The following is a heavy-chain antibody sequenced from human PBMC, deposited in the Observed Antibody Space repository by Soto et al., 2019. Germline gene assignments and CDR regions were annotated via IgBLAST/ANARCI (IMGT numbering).Heavy chain of an antibody. Sequence: GGSLRLSCAASGFTFSSYGMHWVRQAPGKGLEWVAVISYDGSNKYYADSVKGRFTISRDNSKNTLYLQMNSLRAEDTAVYYCAVTIFTDWAFYIWGQGTMVTVSS. CDR3: AVTIFTDWAFYI. CDR1: GFTFSSYG. V-gene: IGHV3-30*03. J-gene: IGHJ3*02. D-gene: IGHD3-3*01. CDR2: ISYDGSNK.